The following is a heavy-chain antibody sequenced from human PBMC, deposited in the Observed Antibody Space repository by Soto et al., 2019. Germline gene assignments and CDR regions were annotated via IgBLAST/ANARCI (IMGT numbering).Heavy chain of an antibody. CDR3: ARGRHTVVTPGDAFDI. D-gene: IGHD2-15*01. CDR2: IIPILGIA. J-gene: IGHJ3*02. CDR1: GGTFSSYT. V-gene: IGHV1-69*02. Sequence: QVQLVQSGAEVKKPGSSVKVSCKASGGTFSSYTISWVRQAPGQGLEWMGRIIPILGIANYAQKFQGRVTITAXKXTXTXXMELSSLRSEDTAVYYCARGRHTVVTPGDAFDIWGQGTMVTVSS.